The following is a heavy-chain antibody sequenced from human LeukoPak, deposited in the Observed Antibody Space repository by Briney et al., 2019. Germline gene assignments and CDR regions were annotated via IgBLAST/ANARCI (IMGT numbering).Heavy chain of an antibody. CDR1: GYTFTGYY. J-gene: IGHJ4*02. V-gene: IGHV1-2*04. D-gene: IGHD5-18*01. CDR3: ARGGGSRTAMVDY. CDR2: INPNSGGA. Sequence: GASVKVSCKASGYTFTGYYMHWVRQAPGQGLEWLGWINPNSGGANYSQKFQGWVTMTRDTSISTAYMELSRVRSDDTAVYYCARGGGSRTAMVDYWGQGTLVTVSS.